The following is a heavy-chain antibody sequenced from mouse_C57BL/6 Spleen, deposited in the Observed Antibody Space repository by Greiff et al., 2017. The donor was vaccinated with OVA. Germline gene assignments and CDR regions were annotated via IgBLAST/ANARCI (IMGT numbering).Heavy chain of an antibody. D-gene: IGHD1-1*01. J-gene: IGHJ2*01. Sequence: VQLQQSGPELVKPGASVKIPCKASGYTFTDYNMDWVKQSHGKSLEWIGDINPNNGGTIYNQKFKGKATLTVDKSSSTAYMELRSLTSEDTAVYYCARSITTVVATRYYFDYWGQGTTLTVSS. CDR1: GYTFTDYN. CDR2: INPNNGGT. CDR3: ARSITTVVATRYYFDY. V-gene: IGHV1-18*01.